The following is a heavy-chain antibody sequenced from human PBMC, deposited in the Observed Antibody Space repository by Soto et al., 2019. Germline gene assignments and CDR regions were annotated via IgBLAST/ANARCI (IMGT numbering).Heavy chain of an antibody. J-gene: IGHJ6*02. D-gene: IGHD3-9*01. CDR1: GGSIDSYY. CDR3: ARVQSASYYYYGMDV. Sequence: SETLSLTCTVSGGSIDSYYWTWIRQPPGKGLEWIGEIYHSGSTNYNPSLKSRVTISVDKSKNQFSLKLSSVTAADTAVYYCARVQSASYYYYGMDVWGQGTTVTVSS. CDR2: IYHSGST. V-gene: IGHV4-59*12.